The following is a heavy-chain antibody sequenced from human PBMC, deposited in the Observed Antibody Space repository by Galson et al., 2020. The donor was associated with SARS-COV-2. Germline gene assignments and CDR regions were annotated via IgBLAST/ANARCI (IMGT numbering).Heavy chain of an antibody. CDR2: IYPDDSDT. CDR1: GYIFTSYW. D-gene: IGHD4-17*01. J-gene: IGHJ4*02. V-gene: IGHV5-51*01. CDR3: ARHRSDDYGGNSYDY. Sequence: GESLKISCKDSGYIFTSYWIGWVRQMPGKGLEWIGIIYPDDSDTRYSPSFQGRVTISADKSINTAYLQWSSLKASDTAIYYCARHRSDDYGGNSYDYWGQGTLVTVSS.